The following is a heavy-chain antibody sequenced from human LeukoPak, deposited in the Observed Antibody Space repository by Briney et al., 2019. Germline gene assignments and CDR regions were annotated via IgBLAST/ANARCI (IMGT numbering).Heavy chain of an antibody. CDR2: IN. Sequence: NPSETLSLTCAVYGGSFRGYYWSWIRQPPGKGLEWIGEINYNPSLKSRVTISVDTSKNQFSLKLSSVTAADTAVYYCARDPVPRGDGSGVFDYWGQGTLVTVSS. CDR1: GGSFRGYY. J-gene: IGHJ4*02. V-gene: IGHV4-34*01. D-gene: IGHD3-10*01. CDR3: ARDPVPRGDGSGVFDY.